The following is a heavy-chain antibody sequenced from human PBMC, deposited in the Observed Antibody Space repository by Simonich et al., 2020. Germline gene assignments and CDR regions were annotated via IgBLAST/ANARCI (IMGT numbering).Heavy chain of an antibody. CDR3: ARVGYSNYYYYGMDV. V-gene: IGHV4-38-2*01. Sequence: QVQLQESGPGLAKPSETLSLTCAVSGYSNRSGYYWGWFRQPPGKGLEWIGSSYHRGSTYYNPSLKSRVTISVDTSKNQFSLKLSAVTAADTAVYYCARVGYSNYYYYGMDVWGQGTTVTVSS. CDR1: GYSNRSGYY. CDR2: SYHRGST. D-gene: IGHD6-13*01. J-gene: IGHJ6*02.